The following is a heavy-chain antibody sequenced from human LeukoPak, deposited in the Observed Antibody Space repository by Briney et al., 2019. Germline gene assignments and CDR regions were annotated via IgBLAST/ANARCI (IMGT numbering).Heavy chain of an antibody. CDR1: GFTFINYT. J-gene: IGHJ4*02. CDR2: VSDSSDV. D-gene: IGHD2-21*01. Sequence: PGGSLRLPCAASGFTFINYTMNWVRQAPGKGLEWVSTVSDSSDVHYSDSVKGRFTISRDNARNSLYLQMNSLRDEDTAVYYCARDGLHTGHFDYWSQGTLVTVSS. CDR3: ARDGLHTGHFDY. V-gene: IGHV3-69-1*01.